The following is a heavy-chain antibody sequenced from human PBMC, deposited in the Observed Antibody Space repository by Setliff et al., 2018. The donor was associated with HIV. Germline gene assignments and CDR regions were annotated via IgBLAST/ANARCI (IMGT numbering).Heavy chain of an antibody. CDR2: INHSGST. CDR3: ARRPIAARQGWFDP. V-gene: IGHV4-34*01. CDR1: GGSLSGYY. D-gene: IGHD6-6*01. Sequence: SETLSLTCAVYGGSLSGYYWSWIRQPPGKGLEWIGEINHSGSTNYNPSLKSRVTISVDTSKNQLSLKLSSVTAADTAVYYCARRPIAARQGWFDPWGQGTLVTVSS. J-gene: IGHJ5*02.